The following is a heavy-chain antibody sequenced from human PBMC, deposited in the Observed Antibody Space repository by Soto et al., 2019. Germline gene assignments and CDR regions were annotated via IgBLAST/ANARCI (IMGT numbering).Heavy chain of an antibody. CDR3: ARHVVEAAGTIHWFDP. CDR1: GGSISSSSYY. Sequence: LSLTFTVSGGSISSSSYYWGWIRQPPGKGLEWIGSIYYSGSTYYNPSLKSRVTISVDTSKNQFSLKLSSVTAADTAVYYCARHVVEAAGTIHWFDPWGQGTLVTVSS. D-gene: IGHD6-13*01. J-gene: IGHJ5*02. V-gene: IGHV4-39*01. CDR2: IYYSGST.